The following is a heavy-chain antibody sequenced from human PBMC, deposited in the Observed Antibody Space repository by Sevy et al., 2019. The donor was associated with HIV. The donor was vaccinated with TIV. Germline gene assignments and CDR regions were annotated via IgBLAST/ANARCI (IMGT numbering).Heavy chain of an antibody. J-gene: IGHJ4*02. D-gene: IGHD3-10*01. V-gene: IGHV5-51*01. Sequence: GESLKISCKGSGYSFANYWIGWVRQMPGKGLEWMVIIYPRDSDTRYSPSFQGQVTISAVKSITTAYLQWSSLKASDTDMYYCARQPAGGEDYFDYWGQGTLVTVSS. CDR2: IYPRDSDT. CDR3: ARQPAGGEDYFDY. CDR1: GYSFANYW.